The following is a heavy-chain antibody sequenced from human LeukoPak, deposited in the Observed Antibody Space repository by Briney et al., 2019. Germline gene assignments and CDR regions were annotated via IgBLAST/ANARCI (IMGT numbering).Heavy chain of an antibody. CDR2: INPSGGST. V-gene: IGHV1-46*01. D-gene: IGHD6-13*01. Sequence: GESLKISCKASGYTFTSYYMHWVRQAPGQGLEWMGIINPSGGSTSYAQKFQGRVTMTRDTSTSTVYMELSSLRSEDTAVYYCASLAAAATNDAFDIWGQGTMVTVSS. J-gene: IGHJ3*02. CDR3: ASLAAAATNDAFDI. CDR1: GYTFTSYY.